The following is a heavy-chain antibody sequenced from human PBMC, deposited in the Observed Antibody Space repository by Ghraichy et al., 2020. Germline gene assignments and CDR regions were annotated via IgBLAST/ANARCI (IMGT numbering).Heavy chain of an antibody. CDR3: GRGSTRTTVTTPIDS. J-gene: IGHJ4*02. V-gene: IGHV3-74*01. D-gene: IGHD4-11*01. CDR1: GFTFSSYW. Sequence: GGSLRLSCAASGFTFSSYWMHWVRQAPGKGLVWVSRINNDGSSTTYADSVKGRFTISRDNAKDTLYLEMNSLRVEDTAVYYCGRGSTRTTVTTPIDSWGQGTLLTVSS. CDR2: INNDGSST.